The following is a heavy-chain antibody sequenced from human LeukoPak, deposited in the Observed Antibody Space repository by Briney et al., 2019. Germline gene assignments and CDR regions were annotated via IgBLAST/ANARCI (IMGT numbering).Heavy chain of an antibody. CDR1: GFIFSRYA. CDR3: AKDQQAVSAAYYFDS. V-gene: IGHV3-30*18. J-gene: IGHJ4*02. Sequence: GSLRLSCAASGFIFSRYALHWVRQAPGKGLEWVAVIAADGKDIKYADSVKGRFTISRDNSKSALYLQMNSLRVEDTAVYYCAKDQQAVSAAYYFDSWGQGTPVTVSS. CDR2: IAADGKDI. D-gene: IGHD2-2*01.